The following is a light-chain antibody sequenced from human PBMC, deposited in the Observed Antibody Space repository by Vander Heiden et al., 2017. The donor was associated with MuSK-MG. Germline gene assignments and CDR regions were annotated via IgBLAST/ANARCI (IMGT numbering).Light chain of an antibody. CDR1: SSDVGGYNY. CDR3: SSSAGSKNVV. CDR2: EVS. J-gene: IGLJ2*01. V-gene: IGLV2-8*01. Sequence: QSALTQPPSASGSPGQSVTISCTGTSSDVGGYNYVSWYQQHPGKAPILMIYEVSKRPSGVPDRFSGSKSGNTASLTVSGLQAEDEADYYCSSSAGSKNVVFGGGTKLTVL.